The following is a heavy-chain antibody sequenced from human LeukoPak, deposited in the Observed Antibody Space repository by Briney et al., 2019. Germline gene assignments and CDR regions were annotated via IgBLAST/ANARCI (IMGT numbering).Heavy chain of an antibody. Sequence: GASVNVSCKASGYTFIIHYMHWVRQAPGQGLEWMGIINPSGGSTSYAQKFQGRVTMTRDTSTSTVYMELSSLRSEDTAVYYCARDGKAYDYWGQGTLVTVSS. CDR3: ARDGKAYDY. CDR1: GYTFIIHY. D-gene: IGHD1-26*01. J-gene: IGHJ4*02. V-gene: IGHV1-46*01. CDR2: INPSGGST.